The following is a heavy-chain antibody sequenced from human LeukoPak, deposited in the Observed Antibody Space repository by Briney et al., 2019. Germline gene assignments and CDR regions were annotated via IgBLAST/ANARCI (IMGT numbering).Heavy chain of an antibody. V-gene: IGHV4-39*01. CDR3: ARHWEYYDYVWGSYRSDWFDP. J-gene: IGHJ5*02. CDR2: IYYSGST. CDR1: GGSISSSSYY. Sequence: SETLSLTCTVSGGSISSSSYYWGWIRQPPGKGLEWIGSIYYSGSTYYNPSLKSRVTTSVDTSKNQFSLKLSSVTAADTAVYYCARHWEYYDYVWGSYRSDWFDPWGQGTLVTVSS. D-gene: IGHD3-16*02.